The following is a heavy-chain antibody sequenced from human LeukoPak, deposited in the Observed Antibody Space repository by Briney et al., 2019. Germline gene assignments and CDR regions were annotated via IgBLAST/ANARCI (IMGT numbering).Heavy chain of an antibody. CDR2: ISGSSGGT. CDR1: GFTFSNYA. V-gene: IGHV3-23*01. Sequence: GGSLRLSCAASGFTFSNYAMSWVRQAPGKGLEWVSGISGSSGGTYYADSVKGRFTISRDNSKNTLYLQMNSLRAEDTAVYYCAIPASVAGIYYYYYGMDVWGQGTTVTVSS. J-gene: IGHJ6*02. D-gene: IGHD6-19*01. CDR3: AIPASVAGIYYYYYGMDV.